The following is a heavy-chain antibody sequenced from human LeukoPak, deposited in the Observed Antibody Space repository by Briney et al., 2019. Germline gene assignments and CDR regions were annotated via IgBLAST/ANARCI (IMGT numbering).Heavy chain of an antibody. CDR3: ARGRKFGGKYDAFDI. D-gene: IGHD1-14*01. Sequence: GASVKVSCKASGYTFTGYYMHWVRQAPGQGLEWMGWMNPNSGNTGYAQKFQGRVTMTRNTSISTAYMELSSLRSEDTAVYYCARGRKFGGKYDAFDIWGQGTMVTVSS. V-gene: IGHV1-8*02. J-gene: IGHJ3*02. CDR1: GYTFTGYY. CDR2: MNPNSGNT.